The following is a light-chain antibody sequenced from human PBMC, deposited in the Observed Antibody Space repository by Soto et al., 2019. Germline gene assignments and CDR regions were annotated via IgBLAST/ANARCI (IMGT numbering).Light chain of an antibody. CDR1: QSVSSN. CDR3: QQYNNWPPWT. CDR2: DTS. Sequence: EIVMTQSPATLSVSPGERDTISCRASQSVSSNLAWYQQKPGQAPSLLIYDTSTRATGIPARFSGSGTGTEFTLTISSLQSEDFAVYYCQQYNNWPPWTFGQGTKVDIK. V-gene: IGKV3-15*01. J-gene: IGKJ1*01.